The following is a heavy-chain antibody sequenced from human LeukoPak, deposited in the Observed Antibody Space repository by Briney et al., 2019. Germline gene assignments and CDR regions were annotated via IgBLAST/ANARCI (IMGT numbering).Heavy chain of an antibody. Sequence: SETLSLTCTVSGGSISSGGYYWSWIRQHPGKGLEWIGYIYYSGSTYYNPSLKSRVTISVDTSKNQFSLKLSSVTAADTAVYYCARDGVVTPPGDYWGQGTLVTVSS. D-gene: IGHD4-23*01. V-gene: IGHV4-31*03. J-gene: IGHJ4*02. CDR2: IYYSGST. CDR3: ARDGVVTPPGDY. CDR1: GGSISSGGYY.